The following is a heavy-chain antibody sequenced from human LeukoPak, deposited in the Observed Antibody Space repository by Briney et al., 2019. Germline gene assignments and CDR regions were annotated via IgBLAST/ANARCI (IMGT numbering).Heavy chain of an antibody. V-gene: IGHV4-34*01. CDR2: INHSGST. J-gene: IGHJ6*03. Sequence: SETLSLTCAVYGGSFSGYYWSWIRQPPGKGLEWIGEINHSGSTNYNPSLKSRVTISVDTSKNQFSLKLSSVTAADTAVYYCARFKRHCSGGSCYYYYYYYMDVWGKGTTVTVSS. CDR3: ARFKRHCSGGSCYYYYYYYMDV. CDR1: GGSFSGYY. D-gene: IGHD2-15*01.